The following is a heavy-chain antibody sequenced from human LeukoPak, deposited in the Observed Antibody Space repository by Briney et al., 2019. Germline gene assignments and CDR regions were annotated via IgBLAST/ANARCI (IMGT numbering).Heavy chain of an antibody. Sequence: PAVTLTLTCTVSGHPISPYYWSWIRHSPGKGLEWIGYIYYSGSTNYNPSLKSRVTISLDTSKNQFSLKLNSVTAADTAMSYCASSFSPNYYDLFDYWGQGTLVTVSS. J-gene: IGHJ4*02. CDR1: GHPISPYY. D-gene: IGHD3-22*01. CDR3: ASSFSPNYYDLFDY. V-gene: IGHV4-59*01. CDR2: IYYSGST.